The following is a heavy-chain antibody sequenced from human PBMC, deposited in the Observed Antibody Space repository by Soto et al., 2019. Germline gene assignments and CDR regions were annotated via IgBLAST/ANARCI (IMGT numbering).Heavy chain of an antibody. CDR1: GYTFTSYD. CDR3: AADFPGGGYPIDY. CDR2: MNPNSGNT. D-gene: IGHD2-8*02. V-gene: IGHV1-8*01. J-gene: IGHJ4*02. Sequence: ASVKVSCKASGYTFTSYDINWVRQATGQGLEWMGWMNPNSGNTGYAQKFQGRVTMTRNTSISTAYMELSSLKTEDTAVYYCAADFPGGGYPIDYWGQGTLVTVSS.